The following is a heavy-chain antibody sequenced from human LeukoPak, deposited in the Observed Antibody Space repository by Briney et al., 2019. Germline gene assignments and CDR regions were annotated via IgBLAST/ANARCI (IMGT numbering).Heavy chain of an antibody. CDR3: ARARGNYQLLLDAFDI. V-gene: IGHV3-53*01. CDR1: GFTVSSNY. CDR2: IYSGGST. J-gene: IGHJ3*02. Sequence: PGGSLRLSCAASGFTVSSNYMSWVRQAPGKGLEWVSVIYSGGSTYYADSVKGRFTISRDNSKNTLYLQMNSLRAEDTAVYYCARARGNYQLLLDAFDIWGQGTMVTVSS. D-gene: IGHD2-2*01.